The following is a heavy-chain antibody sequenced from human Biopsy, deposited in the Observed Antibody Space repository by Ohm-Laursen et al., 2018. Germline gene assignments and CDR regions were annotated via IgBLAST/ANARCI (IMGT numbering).Heavy chain of an antibody. CDR2: ISWDGGSE. V-gene: IGHV3-9*01. J-gene: IGHJ4*02. CDR1: GFTFADHV. Sequence: SLRLPCTASGFTFADHVMHWVRQAPGKGLEWVSGISWDGGSEGYADSVKGRFTISRDNAKNSLFLQMNSLTTEDTALYYCVRGYSSSWSGYLDHWGQGTLVTVSS. CDR3: VRGYSSSWSGYLDH. D-gene: IGHD3-3*01.